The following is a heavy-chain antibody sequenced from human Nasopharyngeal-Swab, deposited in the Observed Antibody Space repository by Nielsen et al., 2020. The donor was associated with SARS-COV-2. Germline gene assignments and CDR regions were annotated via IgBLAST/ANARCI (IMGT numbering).Heavy chain of an antibody. V-gene: IGHV3-30*18. D-gene: IGHD3-10*01. CDR2: ISYDGSNK. J-gene: IGHJ3*02. Sequence: WIRQPPGKGLEWVAVISYDGSNKYYADSVKGRFTISRDNSKNTLYLQMNCLRAEDTAVYYCAKGPHHYYGSGSYYPAFDIWGQGTMVTVSS. CDR3: AKGPHHYYGSGSYYPAFDI.